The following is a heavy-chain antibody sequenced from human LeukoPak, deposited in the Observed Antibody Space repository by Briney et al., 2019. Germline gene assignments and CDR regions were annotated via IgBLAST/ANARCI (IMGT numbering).Heavy chain of an antibody. CDR2: ISSNGGST. V-gene: IGHV3-64*01. D-gene: IGHD1-26*01. CDR3: ARRGSYYGDSTDY. Sequence: GGSLRLSCAASGFTFSSYAMHWLRQAPGKGLQYVSAISSNGGSTYYANSLKGRFTISRDNSKNTLYLQMGSLRAEDMAVYYCARRGSYYGDSTDYWGQGTLVTVSS. CDR1: GFTFSSYA. J-gene: IGHJ4*02.